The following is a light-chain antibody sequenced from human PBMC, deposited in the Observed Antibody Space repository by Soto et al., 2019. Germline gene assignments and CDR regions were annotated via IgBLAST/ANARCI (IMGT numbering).Light chain of an antibody. CDR2: EVS. Sequence: QSVLTQPASVSGSPGQSITISCTGTSSDVGDNKYVSWYQQHPDKAPKLMIYEVSNRPSGVSNRFFGSKSGNTASLTISGLQAEDEADYYCSSYTSSSTWVFGGGTKLTVL. CDR1: SSDVGDNKY. V-gene: IGLV2-14*01. CDR3: SSYTSSSTWV. J-gene: IGLJ3*02.